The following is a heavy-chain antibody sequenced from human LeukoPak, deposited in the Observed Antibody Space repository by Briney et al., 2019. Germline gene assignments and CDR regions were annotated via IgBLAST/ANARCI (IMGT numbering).Heavy chain of an antibody. V-gene: IGHV1-8*02. CDR1: GGTFSSYA. Sequence: GASVKVSCKASGGTFSSYAINWVRQATGQGLEWMGWMNTDSGNTAYAQKFQGRVTMTTNTSISTAYMELSSLRSEDTAVYYCARDGGSSWSKDWGQGTLVTVSS. CDR3: ARDGGSSWSKD. CDR2: MNTDSGNT. D-gene: IGHD6-13*01. J-gene: IGHJ4*02.